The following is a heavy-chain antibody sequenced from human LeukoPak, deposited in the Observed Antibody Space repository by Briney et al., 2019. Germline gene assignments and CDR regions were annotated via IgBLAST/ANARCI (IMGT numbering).Heavy chain of an antibody. J-gene: IGHJ6*03. D-gene: IGHD5-24*01. CDR2: ISYDGSNK. CDR3: ARAQGMATILRYMDV. Sequence: GGSLRLSCAASGFTFSNSAMSWVRQAPGKGLEWAAVISYDGSNKYYADSVKGRFTISRDNSKNTLCLQMNSLRAEDTAVYYCARAQGMATILRYMDVWGKGTTVTVSS. CDR1: GFTFSNSA. V-gene: IGHV3-30*01.